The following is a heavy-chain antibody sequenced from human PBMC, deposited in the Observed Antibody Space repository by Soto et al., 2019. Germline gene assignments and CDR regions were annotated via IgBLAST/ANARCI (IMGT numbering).Heavy chain of an antibody. Sequence: SSETLSLTCSVSGGSISRSSHYWGWIRQPSGKGLEWIGNIYYNGNTYYNPSLKSRVTISIDTSKNRFSLRLSSVTAADTAVYFCGARPANYYFYGMDVWGQGTTVTVSS. CDR2: IYYNGNT. CDR1: GGSISRSSHY. D-gene: IGHD6-6*01. J-gene: IGHJ6*02. V-gene: IGHV4-39*02. CDR3: GARPANYYFYGMDV.